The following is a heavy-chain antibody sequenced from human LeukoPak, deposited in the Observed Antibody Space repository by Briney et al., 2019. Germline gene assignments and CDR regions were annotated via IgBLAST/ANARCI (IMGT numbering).Heavy chain of an antibody. CDR2: ISSSSYI. J-gene: IGHJ4*02. CDR1: GFTFSSYS. CDR3: ARIGYCSGGSCEGPDY. V-gene: IGHV3-21*01. Sequence: GGSLRLSCAASGFTFSSYSMNWVRQAPGKGLEWVSSISSSSYIYYADSVKGRFTISRDNAKNSLYLQMNSLRAEDTAVYYCARIGYCSGGSCEGPDYWGQGTLVTVSS. D-gene: IGHD2-15*01.